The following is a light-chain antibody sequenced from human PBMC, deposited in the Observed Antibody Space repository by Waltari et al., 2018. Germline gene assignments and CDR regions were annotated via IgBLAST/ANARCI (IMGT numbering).Light chain of an antibody. V-gene: IGKV3-20*01. CDR3: QQYDTSEVT. J-gene: IGKJ4*01. CDR1: PSLRGSQ. Sequence: EIVLTQSPGTLSLSPGERATLSCRASPSLRGSQLAWYQQKPGQAPRLLIYGASTRATGIPDRFTGSGSGTDFILTISRLEPEDFALYYCQQYDTSEVTFGGGTKVDIK. CDR2: GAS.